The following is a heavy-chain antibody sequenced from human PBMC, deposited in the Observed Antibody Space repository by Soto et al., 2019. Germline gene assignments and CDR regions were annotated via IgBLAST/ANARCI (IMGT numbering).Heavy chain of an antibody. D-gene: IGHD3-10*01. Sequence: PGGSLRLSXAASGFTFSSYSMSWVRQAPGKGLEWVSGFRTGGDDGTTYYADSVKGRFTISRDNSKNTLFLQMNSLRAEDTAIYHRAKKVNSGPGSQYFDYWGQGTLVTVSS. CDR1: GFTFSSYS. J-gene: IGHJ4*02. CDR3: AKKVNSGPGSQYFDY. CDR2: FRTGGDDGTT. V-gene: IGHV3-23*01.